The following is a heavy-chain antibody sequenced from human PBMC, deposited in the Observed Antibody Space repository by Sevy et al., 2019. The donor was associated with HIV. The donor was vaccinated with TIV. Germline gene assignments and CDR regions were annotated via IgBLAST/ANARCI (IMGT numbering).Heavy chain of an antibody. CDR3: ARQGGLLDRAFDY. D-gene: IGHD3-10*01. CDR2: IFFSGST. J-gene: IGHJ4*02. Sequence: SETLSLTCTVSGVSISSSSYDWGWIRQPPGKGLEWIGSIFFSGSTYYNPSLKSRVTISLDTPKNQFSLNLNSVTAGDTALYYCARQGGLLDRAFDYRGQGTLVTVSS. V-gene: IGHV4-39*01. CDR1: GVSISSSSYD.